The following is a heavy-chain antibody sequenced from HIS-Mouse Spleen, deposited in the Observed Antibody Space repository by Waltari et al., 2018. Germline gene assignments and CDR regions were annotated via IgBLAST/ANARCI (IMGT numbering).Heavy chain of an antibody. D-gene: IGHD6-19*01. CDR2: IYSSGGT. V-gene: IGHV4-39*07. Sequence: QLQLQESGPGLVKPSETLSLTCTVSGGSISSSSYYWGWIRQPPGKGLEWIVGIYSSGGTNYTPALKRGVTISVDASKNQFSLKLSSVTAADTAVYYCARVDEQWLPLAAFDIWGQGTMVTVSS. CDR3: ARVDEQWLPLAAFDI. CDR1: GGSISSSSYY. J-gene: IGHJ3*02.